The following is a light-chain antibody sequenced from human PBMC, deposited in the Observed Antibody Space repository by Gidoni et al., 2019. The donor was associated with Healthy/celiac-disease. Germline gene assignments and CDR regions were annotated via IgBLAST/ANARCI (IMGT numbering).Light chain of an antibody. CDR1: KLGDKY. Sequence: SYELTQPPSVSVSPGQTASITCSGDKLGDKYACWYQQKPGQSPVLVIYQDSKRLSGTPERFSGSNSGNTATLTISGTQAMDEADYYCQAWDSSTGVFGTGTKVTVL. V-gene: IGLV3-1*01. J-gene: IGLJ1*01. CDR3: QAWDSSTGV. CDR2: QDS.